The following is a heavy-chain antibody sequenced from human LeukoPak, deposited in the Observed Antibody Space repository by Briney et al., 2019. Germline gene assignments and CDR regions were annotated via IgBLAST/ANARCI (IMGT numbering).Heavy chain of an antibody. D-gene: IGHD3-10*01. CDR2: FDPEDGET. CDR1: GYTLTELS. V-gene: IGHV1-24*01. CDR3: ATGYYYGSGSYYPPPY. J-gene: IGHJ4*02. Sequence: ASVKVSCKVSGYTLTELSMHWVRQAPGKGLEWMGGFDPEDGETIYAQKFQGRVTMTEDTSTDTAYMELSSLRSEDTAVYYCATGYYYGSGSYYPPPYWGQGTLVTVSS.